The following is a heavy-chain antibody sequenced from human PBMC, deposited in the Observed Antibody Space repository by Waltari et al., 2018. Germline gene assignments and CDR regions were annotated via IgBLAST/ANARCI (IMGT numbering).Heavy chain of an antibody. D-gene: IGHD2-15*01. V-gene: IGHV4-61*02. Sequence: QESGPGLVKPSQTLSLTCTVSGGSISSGSYYWSWIRQPAGKGLEGIGRIYTSGSTNYNPSLKSRVTISVDTSKNQFSLKLSSVTAADTAVYYCARQDGVVVAATPGWFDPWGQGTLVTVSS. J-gene: IGHJ5*02. CDR1: GGSISSGSYY. CDR2: IYTSGST. CDR3: ARQDGVVVAATPGWFDP.